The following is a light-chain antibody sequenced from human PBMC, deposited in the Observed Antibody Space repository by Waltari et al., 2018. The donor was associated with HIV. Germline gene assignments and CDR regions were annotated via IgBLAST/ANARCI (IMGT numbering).Light chain of an antibody. CDR2: DDR. V-gene: IGLV3-21*02. CDR3: QVWDSSSVHYV. Sequence: SYVLTQPPSLSVAPGQTARITCEGKNLQSKAVHWSQQKPGQAPLLVVYDDRDRPSGIPDRFSGGNSGTTATLTISRVEVGDDADYYCQVWDSSSVHYVFGGGTRVTVL. J-gene: IGLJ1*01. CDR1: NLQSKA.